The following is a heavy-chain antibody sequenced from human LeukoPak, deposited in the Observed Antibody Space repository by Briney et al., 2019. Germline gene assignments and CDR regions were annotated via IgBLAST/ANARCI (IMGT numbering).Heavy chain of an antibody. CDR2: IRPNSGGT. D-gene: IGHD6-13*01. CDR1: GYTFTDYY. Sequence: GASVKVSYTTSGYTFTDYYIHWVRQTPGQGLEWMGWIRPNSGGTKNAQKFQGRVTMTRDTSISTAYIELNSLTPDDTAVYYCATYSNSTLQYYYGLDVWGQGTTVTVSS. CDR3: ATYSNSTLQYYYGLDV. V-gene: IGHV1-2*02. J-gene: IGHJ6*02.